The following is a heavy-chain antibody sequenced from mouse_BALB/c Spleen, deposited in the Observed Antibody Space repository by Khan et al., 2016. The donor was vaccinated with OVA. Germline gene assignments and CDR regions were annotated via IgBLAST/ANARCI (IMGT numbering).Heavy chain of an antibody. J-gene: IGHJ1*01. CDR3: TRDGNYAHWYFDV. V-gene: IGHV5-6-4*01. Sequence: EVELVESGGDLVKPGGSLKLSCAASGFTFSSYTMSWVRQTPEKRLEWVATISSGGSYTYYPDSVKGRFTISSDNAKNPLYLQMSSLKSEDTAMYYCTRDGNYAHWYFDVWGAGTTVTGSS. CDR2: ISSGGSYT. CDR1: GFTFSSYT. D-gene: IGHD2-1*01.